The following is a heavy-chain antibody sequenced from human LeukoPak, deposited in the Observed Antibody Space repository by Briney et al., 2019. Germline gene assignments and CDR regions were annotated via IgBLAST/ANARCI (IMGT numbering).Heavy chain of an antibody. J-gene: IGHJ4*02. CDR3: AKRIAAGYSSSWVDY. CDR2: ISGSGGST. V-gene: IGHV3-23*01. Sequence: GGSLRLSCAASGFTFSSYAMSWVRQAPGKGLEWVSAISGSGGSTYYADSVKGRFTISRDNSKNTLYLQMDSLRAEATAVYYCAKRIAAGYSSSWVDYWGQGTLVTVSS. CDR1: GFTFSSYA. D-gene: IGHD6-13*01.